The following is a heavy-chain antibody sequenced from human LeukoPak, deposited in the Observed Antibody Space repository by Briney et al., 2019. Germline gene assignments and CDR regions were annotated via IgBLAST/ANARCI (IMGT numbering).Heavy chain of an antibody. CDR3: ARGGYSYGLRYFDY. V-gene: IGHV4-34*01. J-gene: IGHJ4*02. D-gene: IGHD5-18*01. CDR1: GGSFSGYY. Sequence: SETLSLTCAVYGGSFSGYYWSWIRQPPGKGLEWTGEINHSGSTNYNPSLKSRVTISVDTSKNQFSLKLSSVTAADTAVYYCARGGYSYGLRYFDYWGQGTLVTVSS. CDR2: INHSGST.